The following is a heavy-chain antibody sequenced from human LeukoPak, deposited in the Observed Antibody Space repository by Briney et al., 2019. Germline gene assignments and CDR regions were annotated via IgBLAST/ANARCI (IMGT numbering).Heavy chain of an antibody. J-gene: IGHJ3*02. V-gene: IGHV3-48*03. Sequence: PGGSLRLSCAASGFTFSSYEMNWVRQAPGKGLEWVSYISSSGSTIYYADSVKGRFTISRDNAKNSLYLQMNSLRAEDTAVYYCARSRYFDWLPLRDAFDIWGQGTMVTVSS. CDR3: ARSRYFDWLPLRDAFDI. CDR2: ISSSGSTI. CDR1: GFTFSSYE. D-gene: IGHD3-9*01.